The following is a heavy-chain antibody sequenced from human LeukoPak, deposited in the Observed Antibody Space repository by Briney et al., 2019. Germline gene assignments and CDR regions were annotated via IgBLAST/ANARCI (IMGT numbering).Heavy chain of an antibody. CDR3: ARSIGLYSSGWGQPALGDAFDI. J-gene: IGHJ3*02. V-gene: IGHV1-69*05. D-gene: IGHD6-19*01. CDR2: IIPIFGTA. Sequence: SVKVSCKASGGTFSSYAISWVGQAPGQGREWMGRIIPIFGTANYAQKLQGRVTITTDEAKSKDYMEVRRLRYEETDVYYCARSIGLYSSGWGQPALGDAFDIWGQGTMVTVSS. CDR1: GGTFSSYA.